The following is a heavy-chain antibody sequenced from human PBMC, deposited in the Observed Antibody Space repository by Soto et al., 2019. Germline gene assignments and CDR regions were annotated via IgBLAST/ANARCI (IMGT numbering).Heavy chain of an antibody. CDR1: GYTFTSYG. V-gene: IGHV1-18*01. D-gene: IGHD3-3*01. CDR2: ISAYNGNT. J-gene: IGHJ4*02. CDR3: ARDGVYYDGGSGYSDLPYFFDY. Sequence: ASVKVSCKASGYTFTSYGISWVRQAPGQGLEWMGWISAYNGNTNYAQKLQGRVTMTTDTSTSTAYMELSSLRSEDTAVYYCARDGVYYDGGSGYSDLPYFFDYCAKGTLVTGAS.